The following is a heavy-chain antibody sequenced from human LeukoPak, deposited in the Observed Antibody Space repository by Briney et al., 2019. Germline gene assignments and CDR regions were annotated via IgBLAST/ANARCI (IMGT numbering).Heavy chain of an antibody. CDR2: IVGSGAGT. Sequence: PGGSLRLSCAASGFTFNTYAMSWVRQAPGKGLEWVSAIVGSGAGTYYADSVKGRFTISRDNSKNTLYLQLNSLRAEDTAVYYCARRAGAYSHPYDYWGQGTLVTVSS. CDR3: ARRAGAYSHPYDY. CDR1: GFTFNTYA. V-gene: IGHV3-23*01. D-gene: IGHD4/OR15-4a*01. J-gene: IGHJ4*02.